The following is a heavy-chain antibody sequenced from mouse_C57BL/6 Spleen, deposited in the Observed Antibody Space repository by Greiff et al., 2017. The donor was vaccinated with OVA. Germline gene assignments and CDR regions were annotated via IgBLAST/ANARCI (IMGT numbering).Heavy chain of an antibody. CDR3: ARYDSSYGYYAMDY. Sequence: EVKLMESGGGLVQPGGSLSLSCAASGFTFTDYYMSWVRQPPGKALEWLGFIRNKANGYTTEYSASVKGRFTISRDNSQSILYLQMNALRAEDSATYYCARYDSSYGYYAMDYWGQGTSVTVSS. CDR2: IRNKANGYTT. J-gene: IGHJ4*01. V-gene: IGHV7-3*01. D-gene: IGHD1-1*01. CDR1: GFTFTDYY.